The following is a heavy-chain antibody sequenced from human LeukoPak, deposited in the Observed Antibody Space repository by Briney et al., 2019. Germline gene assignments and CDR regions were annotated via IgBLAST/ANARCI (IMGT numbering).Heavy chain of an antibody. Sequence: PGGSLRLSCAASGFAFSTYWMSWVRQAPGKGLEWVANINQDGSEKYYVDSVKGRFTISRDNAKNSLYLQMSSLRDEDTAVYYCVRNRRPEVPAVSFSDYWGQGSLVTVSS. D-gene: IGHD2-2*01. J-gene: IGHJ4*02. V-gene: IGHV3-7*04. CDR1: GFAFSTYW. CDR3: VRNRRPEVPAVSFSDY. CDR2: INQDGSEK.